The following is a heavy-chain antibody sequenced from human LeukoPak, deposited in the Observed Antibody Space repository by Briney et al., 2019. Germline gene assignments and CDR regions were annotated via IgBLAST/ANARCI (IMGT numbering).Heavy chain of an antibody. CDR2: IKQDGSET. J-gene: IGHJ6*04. Sequence: PGRSLRLSCAASGFTVSSYWMTWAHHAPGKGREWVANIKQDGSETYYVDSVKGRFTISRDNAKNSVYLQMNRLRVEDTAVYYCVRDRGGGMDVWGKGITVTVSS. CDR3: VRDRGGGMDV. CDR1: GFTVSSYW. V-gene: IGHV3-7*01. D-gene: IGHD4-23*01.